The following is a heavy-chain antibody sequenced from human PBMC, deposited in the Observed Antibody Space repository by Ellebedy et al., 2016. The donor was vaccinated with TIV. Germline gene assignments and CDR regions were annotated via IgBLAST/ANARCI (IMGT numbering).Heavy chain of an antibody. D-gene: IGHD1-14*01. CDR3: AKTRNPFGQTEQYDS. J-gene: IGHJ4*02. V-gene: IGHV5-51*01. CDR1: GYSFSSYW. Sequence: GESLKISCKGSGYSFSSYWSVWVRQMPGKGLEWMGIIYPDGFDIRYSPSFQGQVTISTDKSISTAYVQWSSLKASDTAVYYCAKTRNPFGQTEQYDSWGQGTLVTVSS. CDR2: IYPDGFDI.